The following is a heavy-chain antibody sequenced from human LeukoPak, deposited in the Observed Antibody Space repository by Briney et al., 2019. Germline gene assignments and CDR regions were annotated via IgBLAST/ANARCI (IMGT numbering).Heavy chain of an antibody. CDR2: INHSGST. V-gene: IGHV4-34*01. CDR1: GGSFSGYY. J-gene: IGHJ4*02. CDR3: ARGYYGGNLDY. Sequence: PSETLSLTCAVYGGSFSGYYWSWIRQPPGKGLEWIGEINHSGSTNYNPSLKSRVTISVDTSKNQFSLRLSSVTAADTAVYYCARGYYGGNLDYWGQGTLVTVSS. D-gene: IGHD4-23*01.